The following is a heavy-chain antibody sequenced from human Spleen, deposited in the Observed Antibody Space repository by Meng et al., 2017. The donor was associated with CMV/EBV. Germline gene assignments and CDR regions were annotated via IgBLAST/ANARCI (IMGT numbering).Heavy chain of an antibody. CDR3: ARDKLLGYSSSWLPDYYYYYGMDV. V-gene: IGHV4-39*07. CDR1: GGSISSSSYY. D-gene: IGHD6-13*01. J-gene: IGHJ6*02. Sequence: SETLSLTCTVSGGSISSSSYYWGWIRQPPGKGLEWIGSIYYCGSTYYNPSLKSRVTISVDTSKNQFSLKLSSVTAADTAVYYCARDKLLGYSSSWLPDYYYYYGMDVWGQGTTVTVSS. CDR2: IYYCGST.